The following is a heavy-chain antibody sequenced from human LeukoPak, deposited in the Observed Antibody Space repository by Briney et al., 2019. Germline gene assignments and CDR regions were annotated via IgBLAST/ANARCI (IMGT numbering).Heavy chain of an antibody. J-gene: IGHJ4*02. CDR3: ARAHGDYEAGGY. D-gene: IGHD4-17*01. CDR2: IIPIFGTA. CDR1: GGTFSSYA. Sequence: KPGSSVKVSCKASGGTFSSYAISWVRQAPGQGLEWMGGIIPIFGTANYAQKFQGRVTITTSACTSTGYLELRSLRSEDTAVYYCARAHGDYEAGGYRGQGTLVTVSS. V-gene: IGHV1-69*05.